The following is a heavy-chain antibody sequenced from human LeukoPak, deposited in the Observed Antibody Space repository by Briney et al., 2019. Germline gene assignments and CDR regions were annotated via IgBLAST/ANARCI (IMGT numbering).Heavy chain of an antibody. D-gene: IGHD2-21*01. V-gene: IGHV4-4*07. CDR3: ARETSHTADLLWFDR. Sequence: SETLSLTCTVSGGSISSYYWSWIRQPAGKGLEWIWRIYTSGSTNYNPSLKSRVTMSVDTSKNQFSLKLSSVTAADTAVYYCARETSHTADLLWFDRWGQGTLVTVSS. J-gene: IGHJ5*02. CDR2: IYTSGST. CDR1: GGSISSYY.